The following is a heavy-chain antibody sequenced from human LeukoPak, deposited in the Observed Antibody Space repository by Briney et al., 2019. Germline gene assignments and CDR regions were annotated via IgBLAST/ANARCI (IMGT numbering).Heavy chain of an antibody. CDR2: ITGSGGSA. CDR3: ASRYCSGGSCYNRYYFDY. J-gene: IGHJ4*02. D-gene: IGHD2-15*01. Sequence: PAGSLRLSCAASGFTFSNYAKSWVRQTPGKGLEWISAITGSGGSAYYADSVKGRFTISRDNSKNTLYLQMNSLRAEDTAIYYCASRYCSGGSCYNRYYFDYWGQGTLVTVSS. CDR1: GFTFSNYA. V-gene: IGHV3-23*01.